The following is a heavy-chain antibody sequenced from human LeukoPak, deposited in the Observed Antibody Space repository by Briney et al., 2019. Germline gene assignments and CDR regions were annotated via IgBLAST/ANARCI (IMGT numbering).Heavy chain of an antibody. D-gene: IGHD1-1*01. CDR2: ISAYNGNA. CDR3: ARETTGRGYFDY. CDR1: GYTFTSYG. Sequence: ASVKVSCKASGYTFTSYGISWVRQAPGQGLEWMGWISAYNGNANYAQKLQGRVTMTTDTSTSTAYMELRSLRSDDTAVYYCARETTGRGYFDYWGQGTLVTVSS. J-gene: IGHJ4*02. V-gene: IGHV1-18*01.